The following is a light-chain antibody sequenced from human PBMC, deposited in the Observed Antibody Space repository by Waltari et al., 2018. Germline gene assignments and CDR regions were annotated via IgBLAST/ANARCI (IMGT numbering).Light chain of an antibody. CDR1: SSNIGAGYD. V-gene: IGLV1-40*01. CDR3: QSFDSSLNAVL. Sequence: QSVLTQPPSVSVAPGQRVTISCTGSSSNIGAGYDVHWYQQFPGTAPKLLIYHNSNRPSGVPDRFSGSKSGTSASLAITGLLAEDEADYYCQSFDSSLNAVLFGGGTKLTVL. J-gene: IGLJ2*01. CDR2: HNS.